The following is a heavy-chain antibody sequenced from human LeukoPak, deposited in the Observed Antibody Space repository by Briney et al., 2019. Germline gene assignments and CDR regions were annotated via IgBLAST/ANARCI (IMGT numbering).Heavy chain of an antibody. CDR1: GFTFSNYA. CDR3: AKGKAGGLVDLFDP. D-gene: IGHD3/OR15-3a*01. J-gene: IGHJ5*02. CDR2: IVASYEGT. V-gene: IGHV3-23*01. Sequence: GSLRLSCAASGFTFSNYAMMWVRQPPGKGLEWVSSIVASYEGTFYANSVKGRFTISRDNSKSTLSLQMNSLRAEDTGVYYCAKGKAGGLVDLFDPWGQGTLVTVSS.